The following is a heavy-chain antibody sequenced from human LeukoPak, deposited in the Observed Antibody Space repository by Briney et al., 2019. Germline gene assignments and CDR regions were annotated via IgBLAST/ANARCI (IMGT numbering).Heavy chain of an antibody. CDR3: ARDPDQYSSSSEARAFDI. Sequence: PSGTLSLTCAVSGGSISSSNWWSWVRQPPGKGLEWIGEIYHSGSTNYNPSLKSRVTISVDKSKNQFSLKLSSVTAADTAVYYCARDPDQYSSSSEARAFDIWGQGTMVTVSS. V-gene: IGHV4-4*02. CDR1: GGSISSSNW. D-gene: IGHD6-6*01. CDR2: IYHSGST. J-gene: IGHJ3*02.